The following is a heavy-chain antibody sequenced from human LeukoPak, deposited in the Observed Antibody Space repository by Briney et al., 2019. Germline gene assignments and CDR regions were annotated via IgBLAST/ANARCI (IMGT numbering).Heavy chain of an antibody. CDR1: GGSISSSSYY. CDR3: ARVYPTGDFWSGYPDY. V-gene: IGHV4-39*01. D-gene: IGHD3-3*01. J-gene: IGHJ4*02. Sequence: PSETLSLTCTVSGGSISSSSYYWGWIRQPPGKGLEWIGSIYYSGSTYYNPSLKSRVTISVDTSKNQFSLKLSSVTAADTAVYYCARVYPTGDFWSGYPDYWGQGTLVTVSS. CDR2: IYYSGST.